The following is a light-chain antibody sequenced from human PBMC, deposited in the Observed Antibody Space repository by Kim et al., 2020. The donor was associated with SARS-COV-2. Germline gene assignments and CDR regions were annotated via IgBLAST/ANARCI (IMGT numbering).Light chain of an antibody. V-gene: IGKV1D-13*01. CDR1: QGISSA. CDR2: DAS. Sequence: AYVGDRVTITCRKSQGISSALAWYQQKPGKAPKVLIDDASSLGSGVPSRFSGSGSGTDFTLTISSLQPEDFATYFCQQFNNFPITFGQGTRLEIK. J-gene: IGKJ5*01. CDR3: QQFNNFPIT.